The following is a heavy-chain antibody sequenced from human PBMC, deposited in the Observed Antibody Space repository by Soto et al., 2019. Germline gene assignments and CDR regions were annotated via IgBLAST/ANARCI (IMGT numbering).Heavy chain of an antibody. D-gene: IGHD5-18*01. V-gene: IGHV5-10-1*01. J-gene: IGHJ4*02. CDR2: IDPSDSYT. CDR1: GYSFTGYG. CDR3: APPNSYGYSETFDY. Sequence: GESLKISCKGSGYSFTGYGSSWVRQMPGKGLEWMGRIDPSDSYTNYSPSFQGHVTISADKSISTAYLQWSSLKASDTPMYYCAPPNSYGYSETFDYWGQGTLVPVSS.